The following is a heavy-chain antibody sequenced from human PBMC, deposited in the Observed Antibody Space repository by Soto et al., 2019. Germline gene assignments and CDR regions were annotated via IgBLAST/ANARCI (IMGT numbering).Heavy chain of an antibody. CDR3: ARHFSVDHFDY. J-gene: IGHJ4*02. D-gene: IGHD3-9*01. V-gene: IGHV4-30-2*01. CDR2: IYHSGYT. Sequence: SETLSLTCAVSGGSISSGGYSWNWIRQPPGKGLEWIGYIYHSGYTYHNPSLKSRVTISVDRSNNQFSLKLTSVTAADTAVYYCARHFSVDHFDYWGQGALVTVSS. CDR1: GGSISSGGYS.